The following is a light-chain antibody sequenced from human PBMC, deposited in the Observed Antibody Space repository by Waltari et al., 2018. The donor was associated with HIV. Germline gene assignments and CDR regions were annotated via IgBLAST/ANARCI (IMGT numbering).Light chain of an antibody. Sequence: QSVVTQPPSASGTPGQRVVISCSGSNSNIGSNSVNWYQQVPGAAPKILIYRDEQRFSGGPDRLSGSKSATSAALAISELRSEDEADYYCAVWDDSLRGGVFGGGTKLTVL. CDR2: RDE. V-gene: IGLV1-47*01. J-gene: IGLJ3*02. CDR1: NSNIGSNS. CDR3: AVWDDSLRGGV.